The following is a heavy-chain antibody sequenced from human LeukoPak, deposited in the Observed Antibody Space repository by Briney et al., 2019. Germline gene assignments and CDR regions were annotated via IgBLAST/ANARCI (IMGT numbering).Heavy chain of an antibody. CDR3: ARDRSSFKPMLFDY. J-gene: IGHJ4*02. V-gene: IGHV4-39*07. CDR2: IYYSGST. Sequence: SETLSLTCTVSGGSISSSSHYWGWIRQPPGKGLEWIGSIYYSGSTYYNPSLKSRVTISVDTSKNQFSLKLSSVTAADTAVYYCARDRSSFKPMLFDYWGQGTLVTVSS. D-gene: IGHD3-10*01. CDR1: GGSISSSSHY.